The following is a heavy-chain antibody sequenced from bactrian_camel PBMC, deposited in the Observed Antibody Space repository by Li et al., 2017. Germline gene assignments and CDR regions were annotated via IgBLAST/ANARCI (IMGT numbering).Heavy chain of an antibody. Sequence: HVQLVESGGGSVQAGGSLTLSCAASEYTSSTGCVGWFRQAPGKEREGVAAISTGGPRTYYADSVKGRFTISRDNANNTVYLQMNRLKTEDTAVYYCAADPEDIAFITFGYWGQGTQVTVS. J-gene: IGHJ6*01. CDR1: EYTSSTGC. CDR3: AADPEDIAFITFGY. D-gene: IGHD4*01. V-gene: IGHV3S1*01. CDR2: ISTGGPRT.